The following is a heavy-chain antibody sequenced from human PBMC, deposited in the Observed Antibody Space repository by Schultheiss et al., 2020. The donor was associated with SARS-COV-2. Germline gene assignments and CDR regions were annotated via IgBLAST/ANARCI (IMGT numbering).Heavy chain of an antibody. D-gene: IGHD6-6*01. J-gene: IGHJ4*02. V-gene: IGHV3-74*01. CDR2: INSDGSST. CDR1: GFTFSSYW. CDR3: AREVEYSSSSYLDY. Sequence: GGSLRLSCAASGFTFSSYWMHWVRQAPGKGLVWVSRINSDGSSTKYADSVKGRFTISRDNAKNTLYLQMDSLRAEDTAVYFCAREVEYSSSSYLDYWGQGTLVTVSS.